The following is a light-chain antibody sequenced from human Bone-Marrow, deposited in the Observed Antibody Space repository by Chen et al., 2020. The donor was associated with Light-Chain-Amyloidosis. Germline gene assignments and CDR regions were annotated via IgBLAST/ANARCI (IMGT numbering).Light chain of an antibody. CDR3: ISYTITNTLV. CDR1: SSDVGGANH. CDR2: EVT. J-gene: IGLJ1*01. V-gene: IGLV2-14*01. Sequence: QPALTQPPSVSGSPGQSNTISCTGNSSDVGGANHVSWYQQHPDKTPQLMIDEVTKRHSGGPDRFSGSMSDNTPSMPISRLQTKDAADYFCISYTITNTLVFGSGTRVTVL.